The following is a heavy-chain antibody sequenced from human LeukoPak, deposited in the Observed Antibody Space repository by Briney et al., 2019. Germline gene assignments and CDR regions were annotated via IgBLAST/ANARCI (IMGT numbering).Heavy chain of an antibody. CDR1: GFSVSGNY. D-gene: IGHD2-21*02. CDR2: IYLTGTT. V-gene: IGHV3-53*01. J-gene: IGHJ6*03. CDR3: AAAYCGGDCYSDNHYYFMDL. Sequence: GGSLRLSCAASGFSVSGNYMSWVRQSPGKGLEWVSAIYLTGTTHYADSVKGRFTISRDNTKNALNLQMNSLRVEDTAVYYCAAAYCGGDCYSDNHYYFMDLWGRGTTVTVSS.